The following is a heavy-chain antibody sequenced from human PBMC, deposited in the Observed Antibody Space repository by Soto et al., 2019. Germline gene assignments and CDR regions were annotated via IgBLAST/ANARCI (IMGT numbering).Heavy chain of an antibody. Sequence: QVQLVESGGGLVKPGGSLRLSCAASGFTFSDYYMTWIRQAPGKGLEWVSYISTSSSYTNYAESVKGRFTISRDNAKNALYLQMHSLSAEDTAVYYCAREGLGATPRYFDLWGRGTLVTVSS. D-gene: IGHD1-26*01. CDR3: AREGLGATPRYFDL. J-gene: IGHJ2*01. CDR2: ISTSSSYT. CDR1: GFTFSDYY. V-gene: IGHV3-11*05.